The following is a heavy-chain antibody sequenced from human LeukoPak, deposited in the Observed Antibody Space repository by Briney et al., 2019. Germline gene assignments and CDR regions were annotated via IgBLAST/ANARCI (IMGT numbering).Heavy chain of an antibody. CDR3: ARDHWRYLTNDAFDI. CDR2: ISRGGNSI. V-gene: IGHV3-11*04. J-gene: IGHJ3*02. CDR1: GFTFSDYY. Sequence: GGSLRLSCAASGFTFSDYYMTWLRQAPGKGLEWVSSISRGGNSIYYTDSVKGRFTISRDNAKNSLYLQMNSLRAEDTAVYYCARDHWRYLTNDAFDIWGQGTMVTVSS. D-gene: IGHD1-1*01.